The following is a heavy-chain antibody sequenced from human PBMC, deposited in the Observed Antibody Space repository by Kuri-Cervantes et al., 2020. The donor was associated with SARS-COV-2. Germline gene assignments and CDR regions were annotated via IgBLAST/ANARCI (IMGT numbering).Heavy chain of an antibody. CDR1: GGTFSSYA. Sequence: SVKVSCKASGGTFSSYAISWVRQAPGQGLEWMGGIIPIFGTANCAQKFQGRVTITADESTSTAYMELRSLRSDDTAVYYCARQGIAARWGAAHVRFDYWGQGTLVTVSS. D-gene: IGHD6-6*01. CDR2: IIPIFGTA. CDR3: ARQGIAARWGAAHVRFDY. J-gene: IGHJ4*02. V-gene: IGHV1-69*13.